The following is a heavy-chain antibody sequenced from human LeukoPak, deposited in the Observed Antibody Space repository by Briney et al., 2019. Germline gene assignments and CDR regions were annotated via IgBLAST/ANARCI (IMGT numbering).Heavy chain of an antibody. Sequence: SETLSLTCTVSGGSISSSSYYWGWIRQPPGKGLEWIGSIYYSGSTYYNPSLKSRVTISVDTSKNQFSLKLSSVTAADTAVYYCARGTESDFGGYYFDYWGQGTLVTVSS. D-gene: IGHD3-3*01. J-gene: IGHJ4*02. V-gene: IGHV4-39*07. CDR1: GGSISSSSYY. CDR2: IYYSGST. CDR3: ARGTESDFGGYYFDY.